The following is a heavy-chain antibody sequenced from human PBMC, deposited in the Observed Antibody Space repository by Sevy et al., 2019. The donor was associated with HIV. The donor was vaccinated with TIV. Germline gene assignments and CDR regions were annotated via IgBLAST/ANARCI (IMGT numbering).Heavy chain of an antibody. CDR1: GFSFTDFW. CDR3: ARRYFDL. J-gene: IGHJ4*02. CDR2: INQDGSEM. Sequence: GGSLRLSCKASGFSFTDFWMKWVRQVPGRGPEWVANINQDGSEMYYVDSVKGRFTISRDNAESALYLQMHGLRAEDAATYFCARRYFDLWGQRTVVTVSS. V-gene: IGHV3-7*01.